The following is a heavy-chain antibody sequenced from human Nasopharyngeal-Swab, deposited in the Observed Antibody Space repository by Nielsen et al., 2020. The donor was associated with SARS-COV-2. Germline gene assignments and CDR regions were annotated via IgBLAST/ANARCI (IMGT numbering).Heavy chain of an antibody. D-gene: IGHD3-3*01. J-gene: IGHJ6*03. CDR2: IIPIFGTA. CDR3: ARDIFLEWNYMDV. Sequence: SVKVSCKASGCTFSSYAICWARQAPGQGLEWMGGIIPIFGTANYAQKFQGRVTITADESSSTAYMELSSLRSEDTAVYYCARDIFLEWNYMDVWGKGTTVTVSS. V-gene: IGHV1-69*13. CDR1: GCTFSSYA.